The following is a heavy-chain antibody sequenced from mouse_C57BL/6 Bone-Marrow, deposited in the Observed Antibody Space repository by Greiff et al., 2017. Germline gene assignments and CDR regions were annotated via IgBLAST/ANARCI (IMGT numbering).Heavy chain of an antibody. CDR3: ARGTTVVENAMDY. J-gene: IGHJ4*01. Sequence: VQLQQSGAELAKPGASVTLSCKASGYTFTSYWMHWVKQRPGQGLEWIGYINPSSGYTKYNQKFKDKATLTADKSSSTAYMQLRSLTYEDSAVYYCARGTTVVENAMDYWGQGTSVTVSS. CDR1: GYTFTSYW. D-gene: IGHD1-1*01. V-gene: IGHV1-7*01. CDR2: INPSSGYT.